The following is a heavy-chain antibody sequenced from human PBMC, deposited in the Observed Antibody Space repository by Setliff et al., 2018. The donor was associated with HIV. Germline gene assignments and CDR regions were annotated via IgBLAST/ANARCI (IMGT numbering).Heavy chain of an antibody. CDR1: GFTFTSYA. D-gene: IGHD3-3*01. Sequence: GGSLRLSCAASGFTFTSYAMHWVRQAPGKGLVWVSRISSDGSSTSYADSVKGRFSISRDNAKNTLYLQMNSLRAEDTAVYYCARGSRYNFWSGYGVNWFDPWGQGTLVTVSS. CDR2: ISSDGSST. V-gene: IGHV3-74*01. J-gene: IGHJ5*02. CDR3: ARGSRYNFWSGYGVNWFDP.